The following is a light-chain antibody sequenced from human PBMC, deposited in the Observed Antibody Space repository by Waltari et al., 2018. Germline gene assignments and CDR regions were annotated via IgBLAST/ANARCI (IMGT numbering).Light chain of an antibody. J-gene: IGKJ4*01. CDR2: AAS. Sequence: DIKMTQSPSSLSASAGDSVTITCRASKGINTYLNWYQQKPGKVPKRLIYAASNLESGVPSRFSGSGSGTDFTLTISSLQPEDFATYYCLQYDSNPLTFGGGTKVEIK. V-gene: IGKV1-17*01. CDR3: LQYDSNPLT. CDR1: KGINTY.